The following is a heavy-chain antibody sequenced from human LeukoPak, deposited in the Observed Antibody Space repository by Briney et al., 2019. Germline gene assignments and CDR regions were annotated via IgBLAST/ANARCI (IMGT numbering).Heavy chain of an antibody. J-gene: IGHJ3*02. CDR3: ARDGASWGGRAFDI. Sequence: PSETLSLTCAVYGGSFSGYYWSWIRQPPGKGLEWIGEINHSGSTYYNPSLKSRVTISVDRSKNQFSLRLTSATAADTAVYYCARDGASWGGRAFDIWGQGTMVTVSS. CDR2: INHSGST. D-gene: IGHD3-16*01. V-gene: IGHV4-34*01. CDR1: GGSFSGYY.